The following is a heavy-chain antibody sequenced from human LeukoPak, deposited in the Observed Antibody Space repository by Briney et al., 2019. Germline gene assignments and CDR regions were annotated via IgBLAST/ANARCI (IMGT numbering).Heavy chain of an antibody. V-gene: IGHV1-2*02. CDR3: ARDYYDSSGFGAFDI. J-gene: IGHJ3*02. D-gene: IGHD3-22*01. CDR2: INPNSGGT. Sequence: ASVKVSCKASGYTFTAYYMHWVRQAPGQGLEWMGWINPNSGGTNYAQKFQGRVTMTRDTSISTAYMELSRLRSDDAAVYYCARDYYDSSGFGAFDIWGQGTMVTVSS. CDR1: GYTFTAYY.